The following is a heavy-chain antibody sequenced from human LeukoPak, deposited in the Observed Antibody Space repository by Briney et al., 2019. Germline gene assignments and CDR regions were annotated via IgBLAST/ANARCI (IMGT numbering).Heavy chain of an antibody. CDR3: ARDSYSSSLDY. J-gene: IGHJ4*02. CDR2: IYYSGST. D-gene: IGHD6-13*01. CDR1: GGSISSYY. V-gene: IGHV4-59*01. Sequence: PSETLSLTCTVSGGSISSYYWSWIRQPPEKGLEWIGYIYYSGSTNYNPSLKSRVTISVDTSKNQFSLKLSSVTAADTAVYYCARDSYSSSLDYWGQGTLVTVSS.